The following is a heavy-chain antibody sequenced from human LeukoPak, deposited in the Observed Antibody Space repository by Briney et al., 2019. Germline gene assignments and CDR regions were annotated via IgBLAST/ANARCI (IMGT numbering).Heavy chain of an antibody. CDR3: AKDGGYGSAWPFDY. D-gene: IGHD6-19*01. Sequence: PGGPLRLSCAASGFTFGSYAMHWVRQAPGKGLEWVAVITSDGSDQYYADSVKDRFIISRDRSKNTVYLQMNSLRAEDTAVYYCAKDGGYGSAWPFDYWGQGTLVTVSS. CDR2: ITSDGSDQ. CDR1: GFTFGSYA. J-gene: IGHJ4*02. V-gene: IGHV3-30*04.